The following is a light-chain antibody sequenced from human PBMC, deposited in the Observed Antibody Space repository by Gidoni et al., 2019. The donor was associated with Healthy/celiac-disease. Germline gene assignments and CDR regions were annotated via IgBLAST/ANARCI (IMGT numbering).Light chain of an antibody. CDR1: KLGDKY. Sequence: SYELTQPPSVSVSPGQTASITCSGDKLGDKYACWYQQKPGQSPVLVIYQDSKRPSGIPERFSGSNSGNTATLTISGTQAMDEADYYCQAWDSPHWVFGTGTKVTVL. J-gene: IGLJ1*01. V-gene: IGLV3-1*01. CDR3: QAWDSPHWV. CDR2: QDS.